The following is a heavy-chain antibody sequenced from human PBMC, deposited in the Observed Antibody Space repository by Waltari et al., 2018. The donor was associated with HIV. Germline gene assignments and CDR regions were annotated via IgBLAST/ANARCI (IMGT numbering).Heavy chain of an antibody. Sequence: QVQLVQSGAEVKKPGASVKVSCKASGYTFTGYYMHWVRQAPGQGLEWMGWINPNSGGTNYAQKFQGRGTMTRDTSISTAYMELSRLGSDDTAVYYCARDDRSSWPQGAFDIWGQGTMVTVSS. CDR3: ARDDRSSWPQGAFDI. J-gene: IGHJ3*02. V-gene: IGHV1-2*02. CDR2: INPNSGGT. D-gene: IGHD6-13*01. CDR1: GYTFTGYY.